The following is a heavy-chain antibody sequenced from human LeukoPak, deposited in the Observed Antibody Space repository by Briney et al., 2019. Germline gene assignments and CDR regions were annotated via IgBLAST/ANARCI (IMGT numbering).Heavy chain of an antibody. J-gene: IGHJ4*02. CDR3: ARRRVVVGATILDY. D-gene: IGHD1-26*01. CDR2: IYYSGST. V-gene: IGHV4-39*01. Sequence: SSETLPLTCTVSGGSISSSSYYWGWIRQPPGKGLEWIGSIYYSGSTYYNPSLKSRVTISVDTSKNQFSLKLSSVTAADTAVYYCARRRVVVGATILDYWGQGTLVTVSS. CDR1: GGSISSSSYY.